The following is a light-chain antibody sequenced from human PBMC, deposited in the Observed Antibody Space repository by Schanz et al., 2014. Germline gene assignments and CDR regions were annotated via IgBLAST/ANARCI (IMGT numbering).Light chain of an antibody. CDR2: ANS. V-gene: IGLV1-40*01. CDR3: SSFAGSNRVI. Sequence: QSVLTQPPSVSGAPGQRVTISCTGSSSNIGALYDVHWYQQLPGTAPKLLIYANSRRPSGVPDRFSGSKSGTSGTLAITGLQAEDEADYYCSSFAGSNRVIFGGGTKLTVL. CDR1: SSNIGALYD. J-gene: IGLJ2*01.